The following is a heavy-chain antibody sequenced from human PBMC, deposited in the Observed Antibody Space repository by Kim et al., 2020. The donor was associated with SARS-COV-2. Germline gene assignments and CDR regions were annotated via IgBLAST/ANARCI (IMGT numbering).Heavy chain of an antibody. V-gene: IGHV4-59*01. J-gene: IGHJ5*02. CDR1: GGSISSYY. Sequence: SETLSLTCTVSGGSISSYYWSWIRQPPGKGLEWIGYIYYSGSTNYNPSLKSRVTISVDTSKNQFSLKLSSVTAADTAVYYCARVTPFYGYSSSLMFDPWGQGTLVTVSS. CDR3: ARVTPFYGYSSSLMFDP. D-gene: IGHD6-13*01. CDR2: IYYSGST.